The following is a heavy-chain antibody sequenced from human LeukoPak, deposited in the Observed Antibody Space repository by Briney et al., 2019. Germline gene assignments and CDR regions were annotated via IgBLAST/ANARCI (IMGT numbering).Heavy chain of an antibody. J-gene: IGHJ4*02. CDR2: IIPIFGTA. CDR3: AREGNHSGIRKPLDY. CDR1: GGTFSSYA. D-gene: IGHD5-18*01. Sequence: SVKVSCKASGGTFSSYAISWVRQAPGQGLEWMGGIIPIFGTASYAQKFQGRVTITTDESTSTAYMELSSLRSEDTAVYYCAREGNHSGIRKPLDYWGQGTLVTVSS. V-gene: IGHV1-69*05.